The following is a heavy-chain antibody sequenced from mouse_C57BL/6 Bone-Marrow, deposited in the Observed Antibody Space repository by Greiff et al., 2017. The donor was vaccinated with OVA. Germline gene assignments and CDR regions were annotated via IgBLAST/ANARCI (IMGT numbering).Heavy chain of an antibody. CDR2: ISDGGSYT. J-gene: IGHJ3*01. V-gene: IGHV5-4*01. D-gene: IGHD2-1*01. CDR1: GFTFSSYA. Sequence: EVKLVESGGGLVKPGGSLKLSCAASGFTFSSYAMSWVRQTPEKRLEWVATISDGGSYTYYPDNVKGRFTISRDNAKNNLYLQMSHLKSEDTAMYYCAREDGNHEGCAYWGQGTLVTVSA. CDR3: AREDGNHEGCAY.